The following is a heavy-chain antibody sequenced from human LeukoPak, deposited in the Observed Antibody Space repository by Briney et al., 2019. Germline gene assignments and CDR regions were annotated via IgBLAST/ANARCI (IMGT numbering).Heavy chain of an antibody. V-gene: IGHV4-34*01. Sequence: SETLSLTCAVYGGSFSGYYWSWIRQPPGKGLEWIGEIDHSGSTNYNPSLKSRVTISVDTSKNQFSLKLSSVTAADTAVYYCARGRSSGWFDYWGQGTLVTVSS. D-gene: IGHD6-19*01. CDR3: ARGRSSGWFDY. CDR1: GGSFSGYY. J-gene: IGHJ4*02. CDR2: IDHSGST.